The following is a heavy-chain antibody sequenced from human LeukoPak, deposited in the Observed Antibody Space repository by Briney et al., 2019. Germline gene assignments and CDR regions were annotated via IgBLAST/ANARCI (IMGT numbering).Heavy chain of an antibody. D-gene: IGHD6-19*01. Sequence: SGTLSLTCAVSGGSISSSNWWSWVRQPPGKGLAWIGEIYHSGSTNYNPSLKSRVTISVDEFKNQFSLKLSSVTAADTAVYYCARRYSSGWYAAPAGYFDYWGQGTLVTVSS. V-gene: IGHV4-4*02. CDR3: ARRYSSGWYAAPAGYFDY. J-gene: IGHJ4*02. CDR1: GGSISSSNW. CDR2: IYHSGST.